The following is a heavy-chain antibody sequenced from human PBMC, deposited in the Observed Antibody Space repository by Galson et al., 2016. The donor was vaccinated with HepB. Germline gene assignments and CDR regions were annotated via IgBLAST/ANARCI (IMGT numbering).Heavy chain of an antibody. CDR1: GGSISAGVYY. V-gene: IGHV4-61*08. CDR2: IYNSGRT. D-gene: IGHD3-22*01. CDR3: ARDRDSISYYSLDY. J-gene: IGHJ4*02. Sequence: SETLSLTCTVSGGSISAGVYYWGWIRQPPGKGLEWIGYIYNSGRTNYKPSLKSRVTMSVDTSKNQFYLNLRSVTAADTAVYYCARDRDSISYYSLDYWGQGILVTVSS.